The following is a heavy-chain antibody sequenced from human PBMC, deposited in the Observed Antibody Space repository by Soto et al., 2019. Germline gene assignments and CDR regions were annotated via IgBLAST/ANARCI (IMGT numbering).Heavy chain of an antibody. CDR2: ISYDGSNK. V-gene: IGHV3-30*18. Sequence: QVQLVESGGGVVQPGRSLRLSCAASGFTFSSYGMHWVRQAPGKGLEWVAVISYDGSNKYYADSVKGRFTISRDNSKNTLYLQMNSLRAEDTAVYYCAKGSNFLEWLLGEGNYYYYGMDVWGQGTMVTVSS. CDR3: AKGSNFLEWLLGEGNYYYYGMDV. J-gene: IGHJ6*02. D-gene: IGHD3-3*01. CDR1: GFTFSSYG.